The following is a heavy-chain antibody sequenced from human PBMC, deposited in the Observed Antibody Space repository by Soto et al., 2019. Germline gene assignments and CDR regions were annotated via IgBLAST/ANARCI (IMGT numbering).Heavy chain of an antibody. J-gene: IGHJ3*02. V-gene: IGHV4-31*03. CDR1: GGSISSGGYY. D-gene: IGHD6-25*01. CDR2: IYYSGST. CDR3: AVGVEPATIGINDIFDI. Sequence: PSETLSLTCTVSGGSISSGGYYWGWIRQHPGKGLEWLGYIYYSGSTSSNPSLKSRVAISVDTSKNQFSLRLSSVTAADTAVYYCAVGVEPATIGINDIFDIWGQGTSVTVS.